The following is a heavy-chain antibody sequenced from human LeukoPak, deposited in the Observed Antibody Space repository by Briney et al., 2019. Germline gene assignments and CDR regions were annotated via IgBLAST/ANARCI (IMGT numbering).Heavy chain of an antibody. CDR2: IKQNGTEK. V-gene: IGHV3-7*01. D-gene: IGHD6-6*01. CDR1: TFTFSAYW. Sequence: GGSLRLSCAASTFTFSAYWMSWVRQAPGKGLEWVANIKQNGTEKYYVDSVKGRFIISRDSAKNSLCLQMNRLRAEDTAVYYCASSIAARRALGWHFDLWGRGTLVTVSS. CDR3: ASSIAARRALGWHFDL. J-gene: IGHJ2*01.